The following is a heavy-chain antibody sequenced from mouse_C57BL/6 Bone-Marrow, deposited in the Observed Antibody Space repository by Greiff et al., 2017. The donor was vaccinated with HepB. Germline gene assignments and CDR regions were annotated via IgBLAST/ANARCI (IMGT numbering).Heavy chain of an antibody. CDR3: TTLFITTVVASGY. CDR2: IDPENGDT. Sequence: EVQLQQSGAELVRPGASVKLSCTASGFNIKDDYMHWVKQRPEQGLEWIGWIDPENGDTEYASKFQGKATITADTSSNTAYLPLSSLTSEDTAVYYCTTLFITTVVASGYWGQGTTLTVSS. D-gene: IGHD1-1*01. J-gene: IGHJ2*01. V-gene: IGHV14-4*01. CDR1: GFNIKDDY.